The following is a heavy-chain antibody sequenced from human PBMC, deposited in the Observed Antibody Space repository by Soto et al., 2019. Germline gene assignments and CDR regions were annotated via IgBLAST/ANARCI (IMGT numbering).Heavy chain of an antibody. V-gene: IGHV4-4*02. CDR2: IYHSGST. Sequence: SETLSLTCAVSGGSISSSNWWSWVRQPPGKGLEWIGEIYHSGSTNYNPSLKSRVTISADKSKNQFSLKLSSVTAADTAVYYCARRGGSSVTSTGFDYWGQGTLVTVSS. CDR1: GGSISSSNW. D-gene: IGHD2-15*01. CDR3: ARRGGSSVTSTGFDY. J-gene: IGHJ4*02.